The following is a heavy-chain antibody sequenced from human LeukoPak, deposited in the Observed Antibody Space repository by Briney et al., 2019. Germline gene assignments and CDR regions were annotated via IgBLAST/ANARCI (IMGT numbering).Heavy chain of an antibody. CDR3: ARVLLWFGELYYYGMDV. Sequence: ASVKVSCKASGYTFTSYAMHWVRQAPGQRLEWMGWINAGNGNTKYSQKFQGRVTITRDTSASTAYMELSSLRSEDTAVYYCARVLLWFGELYYYGMDVWAKGPRSPSP. D-gene: IGHD3-10*01. CDR1: GYTFTSYA. J-gene: IGHJ6*02. V-gene: IGHV1-3*01. CDR2: INAGNGNT.